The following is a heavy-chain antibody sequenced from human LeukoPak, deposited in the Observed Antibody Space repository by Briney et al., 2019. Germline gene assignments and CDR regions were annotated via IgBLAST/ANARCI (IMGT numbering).Heavy chain of an antibody. CDR1: GGSITSSY. J-gene: IGHJ5*02. D-gene: IGHD3-22*01. CDR3: ARGSPYYYDSSGYYDNNWFDP. CDR2: TYYNGRA. V-gene: IGHV4-59*01. Sequence: SETLSLTCTVSGGSITSSYWTWIRQPPGKGLEWIAYTYYNGRANYNPSLKSRVTISVDTSKNQFSLKLSSVTAADTAVYYCARGSPYYYDSSGYYDNNWFDPWGQGTLVTVSS.